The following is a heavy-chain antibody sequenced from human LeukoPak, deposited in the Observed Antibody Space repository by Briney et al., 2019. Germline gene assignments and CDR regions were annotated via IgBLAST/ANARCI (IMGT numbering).Heavy chain of an antibody. V-gene: IGHV4-30-4*01. J-gene: IGHJ4*02. D-gene: IGHD3-22*01. CDR2: IYYSGST. CDR3: ASADMDSSGYYLGYYLDY. CDR1: GGSISSGDYY. Sequence: SETLSLTCTVSGGSISSGDYYWSWIRQPPGKGLEWIGYIYYSGSTYYNPSLKSRVTISVDTSKNQFSLKLSSVTAADTAVYYCASADMDSSGYYLGYYLDYWGQGTLVTVSS.